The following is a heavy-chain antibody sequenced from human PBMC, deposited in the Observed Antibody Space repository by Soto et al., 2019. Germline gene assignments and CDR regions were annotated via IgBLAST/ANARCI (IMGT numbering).Heavy chain of an antibody. J-gene: IGHJ5*02. CDR3: PREATVAENWFDP. CDR1: GYTFVDYA. D-gene: IGHD6-19*01. V-gene: IGHV1-3*01. CDR2: MNPNTGNI. Sequence: QVQLVQSGAEVKRPGASVKISCRASGYTFVDYALHWVRQALGQGLEWVGWMNPNTGNIKYSHNFEDRVSITRDRATSTAYMELRGLRSEDTAVYFCPREATVAENWFDPWGQGTLVNVSS.